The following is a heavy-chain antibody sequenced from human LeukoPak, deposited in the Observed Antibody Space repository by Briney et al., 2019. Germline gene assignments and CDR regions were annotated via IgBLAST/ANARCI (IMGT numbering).Heavy chain of an antibody. CDR3: ARFGITGTLDV. D-gene: IGHD1/OR15-1a*01. J-gene: IGHJ6*04. V-gene: IGHV3-7*01. CDR1: GFTFSSYW. CDR2: IRPDGGGE. Sequence: PGGSLRLSCAASGFTFSSYWMSWVRQAPGKGLEWVANIRPDGGGEYYVDSLKGRFTVSRDNAKNSLYLQVNSLRAEDTAVYSCARFGITGTLDVWGKGTTVTVSS.